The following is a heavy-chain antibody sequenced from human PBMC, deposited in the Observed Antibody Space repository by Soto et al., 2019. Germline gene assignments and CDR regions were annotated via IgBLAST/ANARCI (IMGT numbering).Heavy chain of an antibody. Sequence: QVLLQESGPGLVKPSETLSLTCTVSGGSISPYYWSWIRQPPGKGLEWVGYLHYSGITNYNPSLDTRXTXSXHTSQNQCSPKLRSVTAAAPAVSYCARELDYGDYNSWGQGTLVAVSS. D-gene: IGHD4-17*01. CDR2: LHYSGIT. V-gene: IGHV4-59*01. CDR3: ARELDYGDYNS. CDR1: GGSISPYY. J-gene: IGHJ4*02.